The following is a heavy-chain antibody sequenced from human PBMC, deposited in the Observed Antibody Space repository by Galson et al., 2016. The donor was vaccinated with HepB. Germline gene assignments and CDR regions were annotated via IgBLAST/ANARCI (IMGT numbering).Heavy chain of an antibody. CDR3: AKDPQKYYDGSGTYYDY. CDR2: ISYEGSNK. CDR1: GFTFSSYG. J-gene: IGHJ4*02. V-gene: IGHV3-30*18. D-gene: IGHD3-10*01. Sequence: SLRLSCAASGFTFSSYGMHWVRQAPGKGLEWVALISYEGSNKKYAESVKGRFTVSRDNSKNTLYLQMNSLRAEDTAVYSCAKDPQKYYDGSGTYYDYWGQGTQVTVSS.